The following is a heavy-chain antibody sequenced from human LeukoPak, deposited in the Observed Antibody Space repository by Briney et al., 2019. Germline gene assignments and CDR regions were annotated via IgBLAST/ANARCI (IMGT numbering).Heavy chain of an antibody. CDR3: ANARTPVYSGYDILDY. CDR2: ISGSGGST. J-gene: IGHJ4*02. D-gene: IGHD5-12*01. V-gene: IGHV3-23*01. CDR1: GFTFRRYG. Sequence: GGSLRLSCAASGFTFRRYGMSWVRQAPGKGLEWVSAISGSGGSTYYADSVKGRFTISRDNSKNTLYLQMNSLRAEDTAVYYCANARTPVYSGYDILDYWGQGTLVTVSS.